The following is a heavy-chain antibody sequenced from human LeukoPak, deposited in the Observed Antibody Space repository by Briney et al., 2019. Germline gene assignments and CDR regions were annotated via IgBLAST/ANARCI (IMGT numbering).Heavy chain of an antibody. Sequence: SGPALVKPTQTLTLTCSFSGFSLTNYGMCVSWIRQSPGKPLEWLARIDWDGDEWFTTSLKTRLSISKDTSKNQVVLTMTNMDPADTATCYCARDQMTDMVLGIFDYWGQGTLVTVSS. CDR1: GFSLTNYGMC. V-gene: IGHV2-70*11. J-gene: IGHJ4*02. D-gene: IGHD5-18*01. CDR3: ARDQMTDMVLGIFDY. CDR2: IDWDGDE.